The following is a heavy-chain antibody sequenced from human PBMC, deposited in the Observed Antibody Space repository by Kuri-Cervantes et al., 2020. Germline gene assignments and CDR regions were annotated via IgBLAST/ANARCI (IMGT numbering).Heavy chain of an antibody. CDR2: ISYDGSNK. D-gene: IGHD1/OR15-1a*01. J-gene: IGHJ6*02. CDR3: ARDQGTRLYECAGEGCYYYYYGMDV. Sequence: GGSLRLSCAASGFTFSSYAMHWVRQAPGKGLEWVSVISYDGSNKYYADSVKGRFTISRDNSKNTLYLQMNSLRAEDTAVYYCARDQGTRLYECAGEGCYYYYYGMDVWGQGTTVTVSS. V-gene: IGHV3-30-3*01. CDR1: GFTFSSYA.